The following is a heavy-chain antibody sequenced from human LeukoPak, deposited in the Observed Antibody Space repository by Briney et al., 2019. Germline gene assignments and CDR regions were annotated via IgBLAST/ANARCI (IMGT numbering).Heavy chain of an antibody. V-gene: IGHV4-39*07. CDR3: ASRSSIWSGYQDTLYYFDS. CDR1: GGSISSSSYY. Sequence: KPSETLSLTCSVSGGSISSSSYYWGWIRQPPGKGLEWIGSIYYSGSTYYNPSLKSRVTISIDTSKNQFSLKVSSVTAADTAVYYCASRSSIWSGYQDTLYYFDSWGQGTLVTVSS. D-gene: IGHD3-3*01. J-gene: IGHJ4*02. CDR2: IYYSGST.